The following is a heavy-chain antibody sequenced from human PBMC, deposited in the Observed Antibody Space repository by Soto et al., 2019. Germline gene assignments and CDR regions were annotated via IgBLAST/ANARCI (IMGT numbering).Heavy chain of an antibody. CDR2: ISYDGSTK. Sequence: QVQLVESGGGVVQPGRSLRLSCAASGFTFSSFSLHWVCQAPGKGLEWLALISYDGSTKYNADSVKGRFTVSRDNSNNTLYLQLSSLRPVDTALYYCARTTTVAGTPEFDYWGQGTLVTVSS. D-gene: IGHD6-19*01. J-gene: IGHJ4*02. V-gene: IGHV3-30-3*01. CDR3: ARTTTVAGTPEFDY. CDR1: GFTFSSFS.